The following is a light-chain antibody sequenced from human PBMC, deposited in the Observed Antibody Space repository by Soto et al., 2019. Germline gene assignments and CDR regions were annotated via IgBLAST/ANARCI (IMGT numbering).Light chain of an antibody. V-gene: IGKV3-20*01. CDR3: QQYGSSPPVT. Sequence: ENVLTQSPGTLSLSPGERATLSCRVSQSVSPYLAWYQHKPGQAPRLLIYGASSRATGIPDRFSGSGSGTDFTLTISRLEPEDFAVYFCQQYGSSPPVTFGPGTKVDIK. J-gene: IGKJ3*01. CDR2: GAS. CDR1: QSVSPY.